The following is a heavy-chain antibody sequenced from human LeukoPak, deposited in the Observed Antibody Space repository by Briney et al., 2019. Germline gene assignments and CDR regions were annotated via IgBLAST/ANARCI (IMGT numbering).Heavy chain of an antibody. CDR3: ARDRSRWSIAPDADV. V-gene: IGHV3-74*01. D-gene: IGHD2-15*01. CDR2: INSDGTRT. CDR1: GFAFNDYW. Sequence: TGGSLRLSCAASGFAFNDYWMNWVRQVPGKGLMRVARINSDGTRTTYADPVKGRFTVSRDNAKNTLYLQMNSLRAEDTAVYYCARDRSRWSIAPDADVWGQGTTVTVSS. J-gene: IGHJ6*02.